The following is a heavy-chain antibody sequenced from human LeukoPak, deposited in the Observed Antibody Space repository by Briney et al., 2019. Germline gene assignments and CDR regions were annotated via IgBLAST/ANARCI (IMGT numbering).Heavy chain of an antibody. CDR2: IYHSGST. D-gene: IGHD6-6*01. J-gene: IGHJ4*02. CDR1: GGSISSGGYY. Sequence: SETLSLTCTVSGGSISSGGYYWSWIRQPPGKGLEWIGYIYHSGSTYYNPSLKSRVTISVDRSKNQFSLKLSSVTATDTAVYYCARMGRGSSIEVTYYFDYWGQGTLVTVSS. V-gene: IGHV4-30-2*01. CDR3: ARMGRGSSIEVTYYFDY.